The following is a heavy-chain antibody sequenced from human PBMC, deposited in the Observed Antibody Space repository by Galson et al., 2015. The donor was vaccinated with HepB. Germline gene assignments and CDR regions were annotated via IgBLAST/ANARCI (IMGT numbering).Heavy chain of an antibody. CDR1: GFTFSSYA. CDR2: ISGSGGST. D-gene: IGHD2-2*01. Sequence: SLRLSCAASGFTFSSYAMSWVRQAPGKGLEWVSAISGSGGSTYYADSVKGRFTISRDNSKNTLYLQMNSLRAEDTAVYYCAPKGKDIVVVPAATYFDYWGQGTLVTVSS. CDR3: APKGKDIVVVPAATYFDY. J-gene: IGHJ4*02. V-gene: IGHV3-23*01.